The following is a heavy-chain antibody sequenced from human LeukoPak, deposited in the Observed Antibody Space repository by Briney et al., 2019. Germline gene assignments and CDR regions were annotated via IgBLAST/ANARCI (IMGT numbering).Heavy chain of an antibody. Sequence: PSETLSLTCTVSGGSISSYHWSWFRQAPGKGLEWIGYMYNSGSTNCNPSLKSRVTISGDTSKNQFSLKLSSVTAADTAVYYCARETPGAGHFDYWGQGSLVTVSS. CDR2: MYNSGST. J-gene: IGHJ4*02. D-gene: IGHD7-27*01. V-gene: IGHV4-59*01. CDR3: ARETPGAGHFDY. CDR1: GGSISSYH.